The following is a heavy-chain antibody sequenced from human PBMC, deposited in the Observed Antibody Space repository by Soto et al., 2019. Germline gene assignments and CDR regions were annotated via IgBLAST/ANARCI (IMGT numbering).Heavy chain of an antibody. CDR2: ISGSGGST. CDR3: AKDLAWYCSSTSCFPFDY. V-gene: IGHV3-23*01. J-gene: IGHJ4*02. D-gene: IGHD2-2*01. CDR1: GFTFSSYA. Sequence: PGWSLRLSCAASGFTFSSYAMSWVRQAPGKGLEWVSAISGSGGSTYYADSVKGRFTISRDNSKNTLYLQMNSLRAEDTAVYYCAKDLAWYCSSTSCFPFDYWGQGTLVTSPQ.